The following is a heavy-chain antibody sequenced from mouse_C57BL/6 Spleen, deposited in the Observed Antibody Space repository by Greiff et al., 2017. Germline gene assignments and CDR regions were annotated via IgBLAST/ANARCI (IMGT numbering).Heavy chain of an antibody. J-gene: IGHJ2*01. CDR3: AREAYGNLDY. CDR1: GYAFSSSW. Sequence: QVQLQQSGPELVKPGASVKISCKASGYAFSSSWMNWVKQRPGKGLEWIGRIYPGDGDTNYNGKFKGKATLTADKSSSTAYMQLSSLTSEDSAVYFCAREAYGNLDYWGQGTTLTVSS. CDR2: IYPGDGDT. D-gene: IGHD2-1*01. V-gene: IGHV1-82*01.